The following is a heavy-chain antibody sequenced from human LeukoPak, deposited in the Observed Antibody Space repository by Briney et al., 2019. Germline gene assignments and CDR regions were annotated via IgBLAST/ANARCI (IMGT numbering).Heavy chain of an antibody. CDR2: ISWNSGSI. Sequence: GGSLRLSCSVSGFTFEDYAMHWVRQAPGKGLEWVSGISWNSGSIDYVELVKGRFTISRDNAENSLYLQMNSLRPEDTALYYCAKGSGRYWTFFDFWGQGTLVAVSS. J-gene: IGHJ4*02. V-gene: IGHV3-9*01. CDR1: GFTFEDYA. D-gene: IGHD1-26*01. CDR3: AKGSGRYWTFFDF.